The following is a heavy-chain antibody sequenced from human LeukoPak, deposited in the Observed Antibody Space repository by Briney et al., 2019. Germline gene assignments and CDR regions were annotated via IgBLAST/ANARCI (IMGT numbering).Heavy chain of an antibody. Sequence: ASVKVSCKASGYTFTGYNMQWLRQAPGQGLEWVGWINPNSGGTTYAQKFQGRVAMTRDTSISTAYMELSRLRSDDTAVYYCARDGHFDYWGQGTLVTVSS. V-gene: IGHV1-2*02. CDR1: GYTFTGYN. CDR2: INPNSGGT. J-gene: IGHJ4*02. CDR3: ARDGHFDY.